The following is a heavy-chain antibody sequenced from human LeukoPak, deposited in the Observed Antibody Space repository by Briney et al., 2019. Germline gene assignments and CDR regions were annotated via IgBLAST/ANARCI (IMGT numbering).Heavy chain of an antibody. V-gene: IGHV3-21*01. D-gene: IGHD3-10*01. CDR1: GFTFSSYS. CDR2: ISSSSYI. Sequence: GGSLRLSCAASGFTFSSYSMNWARQAPGKGLEWVSSISSSSYIYYADSVKGRFTISRDNAKNSLYLQMNSLRAEDTAVYYCARDRITMVRGVIPDPFDYWGQGTLVTVSS. J-gene: IGHJ4*02. CDR3: ARDRITMVRGVIPDPFDY.